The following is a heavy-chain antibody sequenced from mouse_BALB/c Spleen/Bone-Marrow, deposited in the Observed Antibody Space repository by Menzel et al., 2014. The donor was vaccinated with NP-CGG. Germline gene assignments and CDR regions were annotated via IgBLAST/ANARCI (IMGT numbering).Heavy chain of an antibody. J-gene: IGHJ2*01. D-gene: IGHD2-1*01. Sequence: QVQLQQSGAELVRPGSSVKISCKASGYTFTNFWMNWVKQRPGQGLEWIGQIHPGDGDTNNNGKFKGKATLTTDKSSSTAYTQLSSLSSEDSAVYFCARVYYGNLDYWGQGTTLTVSS. V-gene: IGHV1-80*01. CDR3: ARVYYGNLDY. CDR1: GYTFTNFW. CDR2: IHPGDGDT.